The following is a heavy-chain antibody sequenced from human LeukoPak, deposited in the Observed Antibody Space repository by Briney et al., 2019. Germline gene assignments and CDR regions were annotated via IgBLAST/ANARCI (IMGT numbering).Heavy chain of an antibody. V-gene: IGHV6-1*01. Sequence: SQTLSLTCAISGDSVSSNSAAWNWITQSPSRGLEWLGRTYYRSKWYNDYAVSVKSRITINPDTSKNQFSLKLSSVTAADTAVYYCARWAERGGYSYGLYYFDYWGQGTLVTVSS. D-gene: IGHD5-18*01. CDR3: ARWAERGGYSYGLYYFDY. CDR1: GDSVSSNSAA. J-gene: IGHJ4*02. CDR2: TYYRSKWYN.